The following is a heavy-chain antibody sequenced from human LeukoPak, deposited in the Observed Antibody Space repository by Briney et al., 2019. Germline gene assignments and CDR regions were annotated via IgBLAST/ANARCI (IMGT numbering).Heavy chain of an antibody. V-gene: IGHV1-3*02. CDR2: SNAGNGNT. CDR1: GYTFTSYA. Sequence: GASVKVSCKASGYTFTSYAMHWVRQAPGQRLEWMGWSNAGNGNTKYSQEFQGRVTMTTDTSTSTAYMELRSLRSDDTAVYYCARPNFNWFDPWGQGTLVTVSS. CDR3: ARPNFNWFDP. J-gene: IGHJ5*02.